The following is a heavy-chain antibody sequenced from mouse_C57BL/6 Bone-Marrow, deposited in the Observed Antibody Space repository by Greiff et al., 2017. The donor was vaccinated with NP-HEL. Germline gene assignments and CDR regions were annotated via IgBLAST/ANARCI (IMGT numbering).Heavy chain of an antibody. J-gene: IGHJ1*03. CDR2: ISDGGSYT. CDR1: GFTFSSYA. Sequence: DVKLVESGGGLVKPGGSLKLSCAASGFTFSSYAMSWVRQTPEKRLEWVATISDGGSYTSYPANVKGRFPISRANAKNNLYMQSSHLKSEDTAMYYCASITTVLYWYFDVWGTGTPVTVSS. CDR3: ASITTVLYWYFDV. V-gene: IGHV5-4*03. D-gene: IGHD1-1*01.